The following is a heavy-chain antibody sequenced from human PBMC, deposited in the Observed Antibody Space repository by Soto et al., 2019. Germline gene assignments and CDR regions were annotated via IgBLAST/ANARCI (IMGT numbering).Heavy chain of an antibody. CDR3: ARDLGVLRFLEWLLYWYSGYYYGMDV. Sequence: GASVKVSCKASGYTFTSYAMHWVRQAPGQRLEWMGWINAGNGNTKYSQKFQGRVTITRDTSASTAYMELSSLRSEDTAVYYCARDLGVLRFLEWLLYWYSGYYYGMDVWGQGTTVTVSS. CDR2: INAGNGNT. V-gene: IGHV1-3*01. D-gene: IGHD3-3*01. J-gene: IGHJ6*02. CDR1: GYTFTSYA.